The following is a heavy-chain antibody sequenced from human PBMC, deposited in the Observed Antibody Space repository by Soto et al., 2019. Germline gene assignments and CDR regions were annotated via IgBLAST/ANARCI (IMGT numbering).Heavy chain of an antibody. CDR2: ISGGGDTT. J-gene: IGHJ4*02. Sequence: VQLLESGGGLVQPGGSLRLSCAASGFTFNNYAMTWVRQAPGKGLEWVSAISGGGDTTSYADSVKGRFTVSRDGSKNTLYLQMXSLRAEDTALYXCXXXRGGSGSLTPRVDFWGQGTLVTVSS. D-gene: IGHD3-10*01. V-gene: IGHV3-23*01. CDR3: XXXRGGSGSLTPRVDF. CDR1: GFTFNNYA.